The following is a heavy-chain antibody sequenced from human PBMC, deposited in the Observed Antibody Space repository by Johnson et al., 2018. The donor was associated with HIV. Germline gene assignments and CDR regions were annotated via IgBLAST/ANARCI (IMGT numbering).Heavy chain of an antibody. Sequence: QVQLVESGGGVVQPGRSLRLSCAASRFTFSNYDIHWVRQAPGKGLEWVAVISYDGSNKYYADSVKGRFNISRDNSKNTLYLQMNSLRAEDTAVYYCAREAREWELLSAFDIWGQGTMVTVSS. D-gene: IGHD1-26*01. V-gene: IGHV3-30-3*01. J-gene: IGHJ3*02. CDR3: AREAREWELLSAFDI. CDR1: RFTFSNYD. CDR2: ISYDGSNK.